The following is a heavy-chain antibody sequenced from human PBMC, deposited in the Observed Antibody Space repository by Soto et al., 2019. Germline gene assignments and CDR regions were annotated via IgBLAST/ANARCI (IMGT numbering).Heavy chain of an antibody. V-gene: IGHV1-2*02. CDR1: GYTFTGYY. D-gene: IGHD3-3*01. Sequence: ASVKVSCKASGYTFTGYYMHWVRQAPGRGLEWMGWINPNSGGTNYAQKFQGRVTMTRDTSISTAYMELSRLRSDDTAVYYCARVGYDFWSGYSRPKYNWFDPWGQGTLVTVSS. J-gene: IGHJ5*02. CDR3: ARVGYDFWSGYSRPKYNWFDP. CDR2: INPNSGGT.